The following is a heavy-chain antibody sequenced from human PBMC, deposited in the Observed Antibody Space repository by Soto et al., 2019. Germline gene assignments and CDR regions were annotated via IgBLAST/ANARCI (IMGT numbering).Heavy chain of an antibody. CDR2: ISSSSSTK. V-gene: IGHV3-48*02. CDR1: GFTFSSYS. D-gene: IGHD2-2*01. CDR3: ARDLGYCSSTSCYAGGYYYYGMDV. J-gene: IGHJ6*02. Sequence: GGSLRLSCAASGFTFSSYSMNWVRQAPGKGLEWVSYISSSSSTKYYADSVKGLFTISRDNAKNSLYLQMSSLRDEDTAVYYCARDLGYCSSTSCYAGGYYYYGMDVWGQGTTVTVSS.